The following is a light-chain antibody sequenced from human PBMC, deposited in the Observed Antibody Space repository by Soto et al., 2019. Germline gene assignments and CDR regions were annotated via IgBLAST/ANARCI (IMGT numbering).Light chain of an antibody. CDR1: QDISNY. CDR3: QQSYSSPRT. V-gene: IGKV1-39*01. J-gene: IGKJ2*01. CDR2: NAS. Sequence: DIQMTQSPSSLSASVGDRVTITCQASQDISNYLNWYQQKPGKAPKLLISNASSLQSGVPSRFSGSGSERDFTLSITSLQPDDYATYYCQQSYSSPRTFGQGTKLEIK.